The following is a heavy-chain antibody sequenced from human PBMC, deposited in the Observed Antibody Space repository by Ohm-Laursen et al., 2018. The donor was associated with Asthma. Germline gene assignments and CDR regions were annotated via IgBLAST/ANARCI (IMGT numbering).Heavy chain of an antibody. CDR2: ISSSSSYI. CDR1: GFTFSSYS. CDR3: ARQITHYDFWSGLN. Sequence: SLRLSCAASGFTFSSYSMNWVRQAPGKGLEWVSSISSSSSYIYYADSVKGRFTISRDNSKNTLWLQMSSLRAEDTAVYYCARQITHYDFWSGLNWGRGTLVTVSS. V-gene: IGHV3-21*01. J-gene: IGHJ4*02. D-gene: IGHD3-3*01.